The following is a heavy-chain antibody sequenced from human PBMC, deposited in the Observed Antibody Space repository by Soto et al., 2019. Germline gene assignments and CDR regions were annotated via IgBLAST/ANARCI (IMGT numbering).Heavy chain of an antibody. V-gene: IGHV4-39*01. Sequence: SETLSLTCTVSGGSISSSSYYWGWIRQPPGKGLEWIGSIYYSGSTYYNPSLKSRVTISVDTSKNQFSLKLSSVTAADTAVYYCASLTPGIAAAGPQKFDYWGQGTLVTVSS. CDR2: IYYSGST. CDR1: GGSISSSSYY. J-gene: IGHJ4*02. CDR3: ASLTPGIAAAGPQKFDY. D-gene: IGHD6-13*01.